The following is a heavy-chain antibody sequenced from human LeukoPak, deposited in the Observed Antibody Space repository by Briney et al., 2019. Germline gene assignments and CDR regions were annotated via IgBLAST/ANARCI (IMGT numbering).Heavy chain of an antibody. Sequence: PSETLSLTCTVSGGSISSGAYYWGRIRQSPGKGLAWIGTIYDVGNTSYNLSLQSRVTISVDTSKNQFSLKLTSVTAADTAVFYCARLLYNWNGIDYWGQGTLVTVSS. D-gene: IGHD1-1*01. J-gene: IGHJ4*02. V-gene: IGHV4-39*01. CDR1: GGSISSGAYY. CDR2: IYDVGNT. CDR3: ARLLYNWNGIDY.